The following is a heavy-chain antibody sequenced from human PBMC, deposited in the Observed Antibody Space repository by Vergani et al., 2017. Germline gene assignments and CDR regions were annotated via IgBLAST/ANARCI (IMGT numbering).Heavy chain of an antibody. CDR1: GGSISSYY. Sequence: QVQLQESGPGLVKPSETLSLTCTVSGGSISSYYWSWIRQPPGKGLEWIGYIYYSGSTNYNPSLKSRVTISVDTSKNQFSLTLSSVTAADTAGYYCARSGRSITIFGVVTPPYYYYMDVWGKGTTVTVSS. V-gene: IGHV4-59*01. D-gene: IGHD3-3*01. CDR2: IYYSGST. J-gene: IGHJ6*03. CDR3: ARSGRSITIFGVVTPPYYYYMDV.